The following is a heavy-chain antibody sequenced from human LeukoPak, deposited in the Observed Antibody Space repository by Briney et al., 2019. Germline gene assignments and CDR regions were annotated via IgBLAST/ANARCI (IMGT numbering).Heavy chain of an antibody. J-gene: IGHJ4*02. V-gene: IGHV3-53*01. D-gene: IGHD3-10*01. CDR2: IYSGGST. CDR3: AKALGKWAFDY. CDR1: GFTVSSNY. Sequence: GGSLRLSCAASGFTVSSNYMSWVRQAPGKGLEWVSVIYSGGSTYYADSVKGRFTISRDNSKNTLYLQMNSLRAEDTAVYYCAKALGKWAFDYWGQGTLVTVSS.